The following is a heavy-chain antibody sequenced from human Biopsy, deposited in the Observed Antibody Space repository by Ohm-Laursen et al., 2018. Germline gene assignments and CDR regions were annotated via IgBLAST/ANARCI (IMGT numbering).Heavy chain of an antibody. CDR1: GYSFTSYY. D-gene: IGHD6-19*01. CDR3: TTSYNSGWYYFDS. CDR2: INPSGSTT. J-gene: IGHJ4*02. Sequence: ASVKVSCKASGYSFTSYYMHWVRQAPGQGLEWMGMINPSGSTTSYPQIFQGRVTMTDDSSTDTAHMELSSLRSEDTAVYYCTTSYNSGWYYFDSWGQGTLVTVSS. V-gene: IGHV1-46*01.